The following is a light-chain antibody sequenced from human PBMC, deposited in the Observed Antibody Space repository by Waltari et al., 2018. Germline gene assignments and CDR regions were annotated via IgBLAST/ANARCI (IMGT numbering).Light chain of an antibody. CDR3: QSYDTSLGVV. Sequence: QSVLTQPPSVSGAPGQRVTISCTGSSSNIGAGYHVHWYQQLPGTAPKLLIYGNTNRPSGVPDRFSGSKSGTSAPLAITGLQAEDEADYYCQSYDTSLGVVFGGGTKVTVL. CDR2: GNT. CDR1: SSNIGAGYH. V-gene: IGLV1-40*01. J-gene: IGLJ2*01.